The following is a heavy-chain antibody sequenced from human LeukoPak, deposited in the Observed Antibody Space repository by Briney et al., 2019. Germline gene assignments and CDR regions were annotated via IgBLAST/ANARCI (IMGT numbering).Heavy chain of an antibody. J-gene: IGHJ4*02. CDR1: GFTFSSYA. CDR2: ISGSGGST. CDR3: AKGRWPTYYFDY. V-gene: IGHV3-23*01. Sequence: GGSPRLSCAASGFTFSSYAMSWVRQAPGKGLEWVSAISGSGGSTYYADSVKGRFTISRDNSKNTLYLQMNSLRAEDTAVYYCAKGRWPTYYFDYWGQGTLVTVSS. D-gene: IGHD6-13*01.